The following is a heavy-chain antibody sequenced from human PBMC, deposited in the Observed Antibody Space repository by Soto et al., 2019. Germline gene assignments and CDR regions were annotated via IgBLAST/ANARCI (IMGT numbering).Heavy chain of an antibody. V-gene: IGHV5-51*01. Sequence: PGESLKISCKGSGYSFTSYWIGWVRQMPGKVLEWMGIIYPGDSDTRYSPSFQGQVTISADKSISTAYLQWSSLKASDTAMYYCAREDHRYNWNYARYGMDVWGXGTTVTVSS. CDR2: IYPGDSDT. D-gene: IGHD1-7*01. CDR3: AREDHRYNWNYARYGMDV. J-gene: IGHJ6*02. CDR1: GYSFTSYW.